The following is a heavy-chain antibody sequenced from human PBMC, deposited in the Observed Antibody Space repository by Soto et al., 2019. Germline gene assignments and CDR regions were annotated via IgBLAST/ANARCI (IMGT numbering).Heavy chain of an antibody. D-gene: IGHD3-16*01. CDR1: GYTFSNHG. Sequence: ASVKVSCKASGYTFSNHGINWVRQAPGQGPEWMGWIGAGSGDTNYPQKLQGRITMTTDTSTSSAYLELTSLTSDDTAVYYCARGHYLWGTVFDAFDIWGQGTMVTVSS. J-gene: IGHJ3*02. V-gene: IGHV1-18*01. CDR3: ARGHYLWGTVFDAFDI. CDR2: IGAGSGDT.